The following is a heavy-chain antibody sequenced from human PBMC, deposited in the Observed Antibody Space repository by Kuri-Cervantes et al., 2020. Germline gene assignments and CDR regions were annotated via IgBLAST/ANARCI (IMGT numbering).Heavy chain of an antibody. CDR1: GDSISSDRYY. CDR2: IYTSGST. Sequence: SETLSLTCTVSGDSISSDRYYWTWIRQPAGKGLEWIGRIYTSGSTSYNPSLKSRVTISADTSKNQISLKLSSVTAADTAVYYCAREGGYNNGYLKIHHWGQGTLVTVSS. V-gene: IGHV4-61*02. J-gene: IGHJ1*01. CDR3: AREGGYNNGYLKIHH. D-gene: IGHD5-18*01.